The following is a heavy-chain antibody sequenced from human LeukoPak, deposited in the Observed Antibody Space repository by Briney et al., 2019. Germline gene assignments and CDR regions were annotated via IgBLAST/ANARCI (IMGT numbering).Heavy chain of an antibody. V-gene: IGHV1-69*04. J-gene: IGHJ4*02. CDR2: IIPILGIT. Sequence: SVKVSCKASGGTFSSYAISWVRQAPGQGLEWVGRIIPILGITNYAQKFRGRVTITADKSTSTAYMELSSLRSEDTAVYYCASLFGGESFDYWGQGTLVTVSS. D-gene: IGHD3-10*01. CDR1: GGTFSSYA. CDR3: ASLFGGESFDY.